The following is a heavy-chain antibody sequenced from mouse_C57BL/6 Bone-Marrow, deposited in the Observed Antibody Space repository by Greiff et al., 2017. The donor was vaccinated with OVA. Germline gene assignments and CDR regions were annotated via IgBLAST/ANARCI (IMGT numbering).Heavy chain of an antibody. CDR2: ISYAGSN. D-gene: IGHD1-1*01. V-gene: IGHV3-6*01. Sequence: VQLKESGPGLVKPSQSLSLTCSVTGYSITSGYYWNWIRQFPGNKLEWVGYISYAGSNNYNPSLKNRISITRDTSKNQFFLKLNSVTTEDTATYYCARVNYGSSFYAMDYWGQGTSVTVSS. CDR3: ARVNYGSSFYAMDY. J-gene: IGHJ4*01. CDR1: GYSITSGYY.